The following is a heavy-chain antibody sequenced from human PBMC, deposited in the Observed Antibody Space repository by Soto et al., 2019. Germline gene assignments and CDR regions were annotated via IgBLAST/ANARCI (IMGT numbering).Heavy chain of an antibody. J-gene: IGHJ4*02. V-gene: IGHV4-34*01. CDR1: GGSVSGYY. Sequence: QVQLQQWGAGLLKPSETLSLTCAVYGGSVSGYYWSWIRQPPGKGLEWIGEINHSGSTNYNPSLKSRVTISVDTSKNPFSLQLSSVTAAATAVYSCASGPGSYYFDYWGQGTLVTVSS. CDR2: INHSGST. CDR3: ASGPGSYYFDY.